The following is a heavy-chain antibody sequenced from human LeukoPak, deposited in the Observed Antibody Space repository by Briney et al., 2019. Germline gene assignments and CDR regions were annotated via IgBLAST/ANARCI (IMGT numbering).Heavy chain of an antibody. D-gene: IGHD2-15*01. CDR3: AREGLYCSGGSCYDAFDI. Sequence: PSETLSLTCTVSGYSISSGYYWGWIRQPPGKGLEWIGSIYHSGSTYYNPSLKSRVTISVDTSKNQFSLKLSSVTAADTAVYYCAREGLYCSGGSCYDAFDIWGQGTMVTVSS. CDR2: IYHSGST. V-gene: IGHV4-38-2*02. J-gene: IGHJ3*02. CDR1: GYSISSGYY.